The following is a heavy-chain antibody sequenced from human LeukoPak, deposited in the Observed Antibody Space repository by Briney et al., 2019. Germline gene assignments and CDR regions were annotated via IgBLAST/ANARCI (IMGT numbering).Heavy chain of an antibody. CDR3: ARLPTYYYGSGSFFDY. J-gene: IGHJ4*02. CDR1: GGSFSGYY. V-gene: IGHV4-34*01. CDR2: INHSGST. Sequence: PSQTLSLTCAVYGGSFSGYYWSWIRQPPGKGLEWIGEINHSGSTNYNPSLKSRVTISVDTSKNQFSLKLSSVTAADTAVYYCARLPTYYYGSGSFFDYWGQGTLVTVSS. D-gene: IGHD3-10*01.